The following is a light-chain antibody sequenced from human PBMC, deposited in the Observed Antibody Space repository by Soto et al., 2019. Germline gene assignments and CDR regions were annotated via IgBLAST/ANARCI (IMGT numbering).Light chain of an antibody. Sequence: QSALTQPPSVSGAPGQRVTISCAGSSSNIGAGYHVHWYQQLPGTAPKLLIYGNNHRPSGVPDRFSGSQSLTSASVAITGLHAEDGADYYCQCYDSSLSGSVFGGGTKLS. J-gene: IGLJ3*02. CDR1: SSNIGAGYH. CDR2: GNN. V-gene: IGLV1-40*01. CDR3: QCYDSSLSGSV.